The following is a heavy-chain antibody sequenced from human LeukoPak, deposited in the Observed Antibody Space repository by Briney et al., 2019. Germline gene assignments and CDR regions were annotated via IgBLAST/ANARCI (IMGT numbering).Heavy chain of an antibody. J-gene: IGHJ5*02. CDR2: IIPIFGTA. CDR3: ARGREAAAGTGNWFDP. Sequence: SVKVSCKASGGTFSSYAISWARQAPGQGLEWMGGIIPIFGTANYAQKFQGRVTIAADESTSTAYMELSSLRSEDTAVYYCARGREAAAGTGNWFDPWGQGTLVTVSS. CDR1: GGTFSSYA. V-gene: IGHV1-69*13. D-gene: IGHD6-13*01.